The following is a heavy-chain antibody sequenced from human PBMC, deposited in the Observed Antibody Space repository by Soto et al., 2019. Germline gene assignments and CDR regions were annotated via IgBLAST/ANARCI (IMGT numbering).Heavy chain of an antibody. CDR1: GGTFSSYA. CDR2: IIPIFGIA. Sequence: QVQLVQSGAEVKKPGSSVKVSCKASGGTFSSYAISWARQAPGQGLEWMGGIIPIFGIANYAQKFQGRVTLTADESTSPDYMELSSLRSDDTAVYSCAGTQVCSGTSCPPNFYYYYGMDVWGQGTTVTVSS. J-gene: IGHJ6*02. V-gene: IGHV1-69*01. D-gene: IGHD2-2*01. CDR3: AGTQVCSGTSCPPNFYYYYGMDV.